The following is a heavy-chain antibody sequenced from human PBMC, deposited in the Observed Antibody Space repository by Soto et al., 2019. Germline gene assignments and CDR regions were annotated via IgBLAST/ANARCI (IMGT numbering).Heavy chain of an antibody. V-gene: IGHV4-59*01. J-gene: IGHJ4*02. Sequence: QVQLQESGPGLVKPSETLSLTCTVSGGSIRSYYWSWIRQPPGKGLEWIGYIYYSGSTNYNPSLKSRVTISVYTAKNQFALKLSSVTAADTDVYYCAASRKKISPFDYWGQGTLVNVSS. CDR3: AASRKKISPFDY. CDR1: GGSIRSYY. CDR2: IYYSGST. D-gene: IGHD6-13*01.